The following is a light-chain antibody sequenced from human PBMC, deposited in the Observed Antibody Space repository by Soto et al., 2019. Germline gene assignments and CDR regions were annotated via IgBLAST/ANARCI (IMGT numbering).Light chain of an antibody. Sequence: SYELTQPPSVSVAPGKTARITCGGNNIGRNSVHWYQQKPGQAPVLVIYYDSDRPSGIPERFSGSNSGNTATLTISRVEAGDEGDYYCQVWDSSSDHPDVVFGGGTKLTVL. CDR2: YDS. J-gene: IGLJ2*01. V-gene: IGLV3-21*04. CDR3: QVWDSSSDHPDVV. CDR1: NIGRNS.